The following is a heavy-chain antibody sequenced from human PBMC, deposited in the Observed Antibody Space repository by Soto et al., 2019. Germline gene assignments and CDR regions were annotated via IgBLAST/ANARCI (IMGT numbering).Heavy chain of an antibody. CDR3: ARRIAVAGNDAFDI. V-gene: IGHV4-59*01. Sequence: QVQLQESGPGLVKPAETLSLTCTVSGGSISSYYWSWIRQPPGKGLEWIGYIYYSGSTNYNPSLTSRVTISVDTSKNQFSLKLSSVTAADTAVYYCARRIAVAGNDAFDIWGQGTMVTVSS. CDR2: IYYSGST. CDR1: GGSISSYY. J-gene: IGHJ3*02. D-gene: IGHD6-19*01.